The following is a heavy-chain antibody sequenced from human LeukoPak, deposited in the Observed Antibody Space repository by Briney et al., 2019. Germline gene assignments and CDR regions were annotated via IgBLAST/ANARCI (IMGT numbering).Heavy chain of an antibody. V-gene: IGHV3-23*01. D-gene: IGHD3-10*01. CDR2: ISGSGGST. Sequence: PGGSLRLSCAATGFTFSSYAMSWVRQAPGKGLEWVSAISGSGGSTYYADSVKGRFTISRDNSKNTLYLQMNSLRAEDTAVYYCTRTSLRDTANAFDVWGQGTKVTVSS. CDR1: GFTFSSYA. J-gene: IGHJ3*01. CDR3: TRTSLRDTANAFDV.